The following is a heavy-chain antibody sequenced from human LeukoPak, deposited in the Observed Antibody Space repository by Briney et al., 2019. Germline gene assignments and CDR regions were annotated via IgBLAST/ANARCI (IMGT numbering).Heavy chain of an antibody. D-gene: IGHD1-20*01. CDR3: ARYLRITGTWFDP. Sequence: GGSLRLSCAASGFTFSSYAMHWVRQAPGKGLEWVAVISYDGSNKYYADSVKGRFTISRDNSKNTLYLQMNSLSAEDTAVYYCARYLRITGTWFDPWGQGTLVTVSS. J-gene: IGHJ5*02. CDR1: GFTFSSYA. CDR2: ISYDGSNK. V-gene: IGHV3-30*01.